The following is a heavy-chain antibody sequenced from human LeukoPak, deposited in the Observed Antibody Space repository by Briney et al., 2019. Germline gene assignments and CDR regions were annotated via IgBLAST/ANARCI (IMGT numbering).Heavy chain of an antibody. CDR2: IYYSGST. CDR1: GGSISSYY. Sequence: SETLSLTCTVSGGSISSYYWSWIRQPPGKGLGWIGYIYYSGSTNYNPSLKSRVTISVDTSKNQFSLKLSSVTAADTAVYYCARGRTYYDILTGYYAPTPLVYWGQGTLVTVSS. CDR3: ARGRTYYDILTGYYAPTPLVY. D-gene: IGHD3-9*01. V-gene: IGHV4-59*01. J-gene: IGHJ4*02.